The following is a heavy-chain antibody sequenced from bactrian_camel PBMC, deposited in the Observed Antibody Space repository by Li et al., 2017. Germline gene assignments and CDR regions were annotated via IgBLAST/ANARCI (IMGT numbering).Heavy chain of an antibody. Sequence: QLVESGGGSVQAGGSLRLSCAASGYTYSSYCMGWFRQAPGKEREGVAAIDSDGSTIYADFVQGRFTISKDNAKNTLYLQMNRLKPEDTAMYYCAADYDRATIATIWWDREYEYNYWGQGTQVTVS. CDR2: IDSDGST. CDR1: GYTYSSYC. J-gene: IGHJ4*01. D-gene: IGHD4*01. CDR3: AADYDRATIATIWWDREYEYNY. V-gene: IGHV3S53*01.